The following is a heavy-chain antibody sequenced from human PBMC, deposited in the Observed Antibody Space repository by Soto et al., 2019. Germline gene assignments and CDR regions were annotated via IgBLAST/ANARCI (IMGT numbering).Heavy chain of an antibody. CDR1: GGSVISGTYY. CDR3: ARSDYYGASYF. CDR2: VYFSGST. D-gene: IGHD4-17*01. V-gene: IGHV4-61*01. Sequence: QVQLQESGPGLVKPSKTLSLTCTGSGGSVISGTYYWSWIRQPPGKGLEWIGYVYFSGSTTYNPSLRGRVTLSVDTSKNQFALDLNSVTAADTAVYCCARSDYYGASYFWGQGTLVSVSS. J-gene: IGHJ4*02.